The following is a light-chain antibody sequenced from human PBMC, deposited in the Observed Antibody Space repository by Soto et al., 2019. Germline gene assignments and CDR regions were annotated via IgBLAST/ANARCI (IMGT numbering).Light chain of an antibody. CDR1: QSRGSNF. CDR3: QLYGISPH. V-gene: IGKV3-20*01. J-gene: IGKJ5*01. Sequence: EIVLTQSPCTLSLSPGERATLSCKTSQSRGSNFLAWYQHKPGQAPRLLIYASSNRATGIPDRFSGSASGTDSTLTINRLEPEDFAVYYCQLYGISPHFGQGTRLEIK. CDR2: ASS.